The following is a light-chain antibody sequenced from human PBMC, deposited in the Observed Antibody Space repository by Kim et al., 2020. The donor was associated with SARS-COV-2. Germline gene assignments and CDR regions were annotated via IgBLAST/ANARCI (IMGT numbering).Light chain of an antibody. V-gene: IGKV3-20*01. Sequence: PGERATLSCRASQSVSSNSLAWYQQKPGQAPRLLIYGASSRAAGIPDRFSGSGSGTDFTLTISRLEPEDFAVYYCQQYDSLPWTFGQGTKVDIK. J-gene: IGKJ1*01. CDR1: QSVSSNS. CDR2: GAS. CDR3: QQYDSLPWT.